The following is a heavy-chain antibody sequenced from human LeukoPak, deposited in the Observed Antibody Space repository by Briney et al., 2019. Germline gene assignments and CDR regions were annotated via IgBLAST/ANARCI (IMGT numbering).Heavy chain of an antibody. CDR2: IYTSGST. J-gene: IGHJ4*02. CDR3: ASDVDTAMAPSN. V-gene: IGHV4-61*02. CDR1: GGSISSGSYY. Sequence: SETLSLTCTVSGGSISSGSYYWSWIRQPAGTGLEWIGRIYTSGSTNYNPSLKSRVTISVDTSKNQFSLKLSSVTAADTAVYYCASDVDTAMAPSNWGQGTLVTVPS. D-gene: IGHD5-18*01.